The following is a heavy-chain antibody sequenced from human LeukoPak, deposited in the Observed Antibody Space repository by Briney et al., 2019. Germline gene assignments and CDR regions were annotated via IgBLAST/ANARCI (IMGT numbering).Heavy chain of an antibody. D-gene: IGHD6-13*01. J-gene: IGHJ4*02. CDR3: ARAGSAKRKYSSSWYRY. V-gene: IGHV4-34*01. CDR1: GGSFSGYY. Sequence: SETLSLTCAVYGGSFSGYYWSWIRQPPGKGLEWIGEINHSGSTNYSPSLKSRVTISVDTSKNQFSLKLSSVTAADTAVYYCARAGSAKRKYSSSWYRYWGQGTLVAVSS. CDR2: INHSGST.